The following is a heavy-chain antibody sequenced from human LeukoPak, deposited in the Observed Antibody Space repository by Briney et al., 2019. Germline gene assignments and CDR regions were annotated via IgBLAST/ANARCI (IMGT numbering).Heavy chain of an antibody. J-gene: IGHJ4*02. CDR3: ASPPGLYYYDSSGYNFDY. D-gene: IGHD3-22*01. CDR2: IRGSGGST. V-gene: IGHV3-23*01. Sequence: GGSLRLSCAACGFTFSSYAMSLVRQAPGKGLEWVSAIRGSGGSTYYADSVKGRFTISRDSSKNTLYLQMNSLRAEDTAVYYCASPPGLYYYDSSGYNFDYWGQGTLVTVSS. CDR1: GFTFSSYA.